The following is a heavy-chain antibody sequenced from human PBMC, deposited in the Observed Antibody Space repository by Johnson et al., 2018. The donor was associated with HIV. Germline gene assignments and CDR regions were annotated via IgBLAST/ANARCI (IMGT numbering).Heavy chain of an antibody. J-gene: IGHJ3*02. CDR1: GFSFSDYF. CDR2: ISSSGTTI. CDR3: ARERGEGGSYYSFRRDAFDI. D-gene: IGHD1-26*01. Sequence: QVQLVESGGGLVKPGGSLRLSCAASGFSFSDYFMSWIRPAPGKGLECISYISSSGTTIYYTDSVKGRFTISRDNAKNSLYLQMNSLRAEDPAVYYCARERGEGGSYYSFRRDAFDIWGQGTMVTVSS. V-gene: IGHV3-11*04.